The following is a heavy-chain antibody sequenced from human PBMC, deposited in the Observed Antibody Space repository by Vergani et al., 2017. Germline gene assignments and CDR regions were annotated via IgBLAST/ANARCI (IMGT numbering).Heavy chain of an antibody. D-gene: IGHD3-22*01. Sequence: EVQLLESGGGLVQPGGSLRLSCAASGFTFNKYAMSWVRQAPGKGLEWVSSIAGTTDDTYYADSVKGRFTISRDKSQTTVFLQMNSLRADDSAVYYCTKAGQYDSDNFHDSWGQGALVTVAS. CDR1: GFTFNKYA. J-gene: IGHJ1*01. V-gene: IGHV3-23*01. CDR2: IAGTTDDT. CDR3: TKAGQYDSDNFHDS.